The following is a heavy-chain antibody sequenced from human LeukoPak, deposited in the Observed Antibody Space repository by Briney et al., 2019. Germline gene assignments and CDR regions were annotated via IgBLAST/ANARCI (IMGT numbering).Heavy chain of an antibody. CDR1: GFTVSSNY. V-gene: IGHV3-23*01. CDR3: AKDLFLYDSSGYLDY. CDR2: ISGSGGST. J-gene: IGHJ4*02. Sequence: PGGSLRLSCAASGFTVSSNYMSWVRQAPGKGLEWVSAISGSGGSTYYADSVKGRFTISRDNSKNTLYLQMNSLRAEDTAVFYCAKDLFLYDSSGYLDYWGQGTLVTVSS. D-gene: IGHD3-22*01.